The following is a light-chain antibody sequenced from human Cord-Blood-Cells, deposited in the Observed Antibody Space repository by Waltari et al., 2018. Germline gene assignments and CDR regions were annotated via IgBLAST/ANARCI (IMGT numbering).Light chain of an antibody. Sequence: QSALTQPASVSGSPGQSITISCTGTSSDGGSYNLFSWYQQHPGKAPKLMIYEVSKRPSGVSNRFSGSKSGNTASLTISGLQAEDEADYYCCSYAGSSTFYVVFGGGTKLTVL. CDR1: SSDGGSYNL. CDR2: EVS. V-gene: IGLV2-23*02. J-gene: IGLJ2*01. CDR3: CSYAGSSTFYVV.